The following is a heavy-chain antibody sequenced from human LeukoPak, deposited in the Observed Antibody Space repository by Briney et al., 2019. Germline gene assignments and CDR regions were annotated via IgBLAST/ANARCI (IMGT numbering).Heavy chain of an antibody. V-gene: IGHV4-38-2*01. CDR3: ARLFEARPGYFDY. Sequence: SETLSLTCAVSGYSLSSGYYWGWIRQPPGKGLEWIGSIYHSGSTYYNPSLKSRVTISVDTSKNQFSLKLSSVTAADTAVYYCARLFEARPGYFDYWGQGTLVTVSS. D-gene: IGHD6-6*01. CDR1: GYSLSSGYY. J-gene: IGHJ4*02. CDR2: IYHSGST.